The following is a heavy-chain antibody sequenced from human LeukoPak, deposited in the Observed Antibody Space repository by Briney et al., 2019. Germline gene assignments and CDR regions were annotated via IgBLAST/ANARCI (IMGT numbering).Heavy chain of an antibody. Sequence: SETLSLTCTVSGGSISSYYWSWIRQPPGKGLEWIGCIYDRGPAHYNPSLKSRFTISVDRPKNQFFLNVTSLTAADTAVYYCARSRQASGLFSSWGQGTLVVVSS. CDR1: GGSISSYY. J-gene: IGHJ5*02. CDR3: ARSRQASGLFSS. V-gene: IGHV4-59*12. D-gene: IGHD3-10*01. CDR2: IYDRGPA.